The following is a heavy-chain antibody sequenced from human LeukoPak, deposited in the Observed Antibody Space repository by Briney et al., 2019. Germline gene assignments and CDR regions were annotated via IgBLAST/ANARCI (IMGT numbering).Heavy chain of an antibody. D-gene: IGHD3-22*01. Sequence: GGSLRLSCAASGFTFSSYAMSWVRQAPGKGLEWVSAISGSGGSTYYADSVKGRFTISRDNSKNTLYLQMNSLRAEDTPVYYCAKSPYYYDSSGYYIEYYFDYWGQGTLVTVSS. CDR2: ISGSGGST. V-gene: IGHV3-23*01. CDR1: GFTFSSYA. CDR3: AKSPYYYDSSGYYIEYYFDY. J-gene: IGHJ4*02.